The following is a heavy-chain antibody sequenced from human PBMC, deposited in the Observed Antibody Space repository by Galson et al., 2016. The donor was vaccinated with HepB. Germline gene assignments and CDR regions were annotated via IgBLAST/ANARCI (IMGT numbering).Heavy chain of an antibody. CDR3: ATHYARSSNDFFYDMDV. D-gene: IGHD2-2*01. Sequence: SVKVSCKASGGFFNSFVITWVRQAPGQGLEWMGGIIPLFSTPYYAQKFQGRVTIIADKSTSTAYMELSSLRSEDTAVYYCATHYARSSNDFFYDMDVWGKGTPVTV. J-gene: IGHJ6*03. CDR2: IIPLFSTP. CDR1: GGFFNSFV. V-gene: IGHV1-69*06.